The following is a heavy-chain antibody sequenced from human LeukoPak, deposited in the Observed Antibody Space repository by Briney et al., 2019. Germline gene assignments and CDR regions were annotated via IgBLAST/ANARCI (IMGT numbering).Heavy chain of an antibody. CDR3: ARGDLYYYDSSGPFDY. D-gene: IGHD3-22*01. J-gene: IGHJ4*02. CDR2: ISYDGSNK. V-gene: IGHV3-30-3*01. CDR1: GFTFSSYA. Sequence: PGGSLRLSCAASGFTFSSYAMHWVRQAPGKGLEWVAVISYDGSNKYYADSVKGRFTISRDNSKNTLYLQMNSLRAEDTAVYYCARGDLYYYDSSGPFDYWGQGTLVTVSS.